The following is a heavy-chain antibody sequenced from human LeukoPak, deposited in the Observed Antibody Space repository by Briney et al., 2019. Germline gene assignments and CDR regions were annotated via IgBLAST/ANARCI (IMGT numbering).Heavy chain of an antibody. V-gene: IGHV3-30*04. D-gene: IGHD2-8*01. CDR2: ISHDATNE. CDR1: GFIFSDYA. J-gene: IGHJ4*02. Sequence: GGSLRLSCVASGFIFSDYAMHWVRQAPGKGLEWMAIISHDATNEYHADSVKGRFTISRDNSKNTIYLQMDSLRAEDTAIYYCARDYWWNYDYWGQGTLVTVSS. CDR3: ARDYWWNYDY.